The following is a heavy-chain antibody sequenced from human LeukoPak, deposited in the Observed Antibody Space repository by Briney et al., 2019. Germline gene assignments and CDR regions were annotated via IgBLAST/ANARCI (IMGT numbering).Heavy chain of an antibody. D-gene: IGHD2-15*01. J-gene: IGHJ4*02. CDR3: ARGRRDIVVVVAAHFDY. CDR1: GFTFDDYA. V-gene: IGHV3-9*01. CDR2: ISWNSGSI. Sequence: GRSLRFSCAASGFTFDDYAMHWVRQAPGKGLEWVSGISWNSGSIGYADSVKGRFTISRDNAKNSLYLQMNSLRAEDTALYYCARGRRDIVVVVAAHFDYWGQGTLVTVSS.